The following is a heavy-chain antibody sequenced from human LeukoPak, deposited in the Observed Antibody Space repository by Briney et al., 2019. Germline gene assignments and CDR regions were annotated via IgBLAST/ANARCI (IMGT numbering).Heavy chain of an antibody. CDR3: ARGVGATTRDFDY. Sequence: SETMSLTCAVYGGSFSGYYWSWIRHPPGKGLEWIGEINHSGSTNYNPSLKSRVTISVDTSKNQFSLKLSSVTAADTAVYYCARGVGATTRDFDYWGQGTLVTVSS. CDR1: GGSFSGYY. V-gene: IGHV4-34*01. D-gene: IGHD1-26*01. J-gene: IGHJ4*02. CDR2: INHSGST.